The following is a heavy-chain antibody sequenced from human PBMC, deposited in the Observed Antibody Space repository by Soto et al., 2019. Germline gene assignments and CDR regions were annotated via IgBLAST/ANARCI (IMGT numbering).Heavy chain of an antibody. CDR1: GGSVSSEAYY. CDR2: MSYSGST. V-gene: IGHV4-31*03. J-gene: IGHJ6*04. D-gene: IGHD2-2*01. Sequence: QVQLQESGPGLVKPSQTLSLTCTVSGGSVSSEAYYWTWIRQNPGKGLEWIGYMSYSGSTHYNPYLESRITIPPDASTNQFSLNLYSVTAADSAVYYFPRDDWSRNGCFLDVWGKGTTVTVSS. CDR3: PRDDWSRNGCFLDV.